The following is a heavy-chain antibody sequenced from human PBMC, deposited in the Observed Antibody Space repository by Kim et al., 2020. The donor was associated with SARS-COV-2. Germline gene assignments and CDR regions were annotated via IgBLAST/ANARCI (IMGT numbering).Heavy chain of an antibody. CDR1: GGSISSYY. CDR3: ARHNSSGSWFYYYYYGMDV. J-gene: IGHJ6*02. D-gene: IGHD6-19*01. V-gene: IGHV4-59*08. CDR2: IYYSGST. Sequence: SETLSLTCTVSGGSISSYYWSWIRQPPGKGLEWIGYIYYSGSTNYNPSLKSRVTISVDTSKNQFSLKLSSVTAADTAVYYCARHNSSGSWFYYYYYGMDVWGQGTTVTVSS.